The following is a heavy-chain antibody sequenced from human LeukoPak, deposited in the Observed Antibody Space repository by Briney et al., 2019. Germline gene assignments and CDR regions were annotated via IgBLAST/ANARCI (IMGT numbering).Heavy chain of an antibody. CDR2: IYYSGST. D-gene: IGHD3-22*01. CDR3: ARLKPYYYDSSGYYTQTSFDY. Sequence: PSEALSLTCTVSGVSISSYYRSWIRQPPGKGLEWIGYIYYSGSTNYNPSLKSRVTISLDTSKNQFSLKLSSVTAADTAVYYCARLKPYYYDSSGYYTQTSFDYWGQGTLVTVSS. J-gene: IGHJ4*02. V-gene: IGHV4-59*08. CDR1: GVSISSYY.